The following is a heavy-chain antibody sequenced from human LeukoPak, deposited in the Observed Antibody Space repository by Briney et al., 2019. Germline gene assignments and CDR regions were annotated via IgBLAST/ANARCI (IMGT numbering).Heavy chain of an antibody. V-gene: IGHV1-2*02. D-gene: IGHD3-10*01. CDR2: INPSSGGT. Sequence: VASVKVSCKASGYTFTGYYMHWVRQAPGQGLEWMGWINPSSGGTNYVQKFQGRVTMTRDTSISTAYMELSRLRSDDTAVYYCARDRRLITMVRGVIDGMDVWGQGTTVTVSS. CDR3: ARDRRLITMVRGVIDGMDV. J-gene: IGHJ6*02. CDR1: GYTFTGYY.